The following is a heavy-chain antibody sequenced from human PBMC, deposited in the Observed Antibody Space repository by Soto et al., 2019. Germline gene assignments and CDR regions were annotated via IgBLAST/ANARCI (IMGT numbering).Heavy chain of an antibody. CDR2: ISSDGSNK. CDR1: GFTFSSHA. Sequence: QVPLVESGGGVVQPGRSLRLSCAVSGFTFSSHAMHWVRQAPGKGLEWVTLISSDGSNKYYADSVKGRFTTSRDNSKNTMYLQMNSLRVEETAVYYCARDDEGGSDCDLGYWGQGALVTVSS. CDR3: ARDDEGGSDCDLGY. D-gene: IGHD1-26*01. V-gene: IGHV3-30-3*01. J-gene: IGHJ4*02.